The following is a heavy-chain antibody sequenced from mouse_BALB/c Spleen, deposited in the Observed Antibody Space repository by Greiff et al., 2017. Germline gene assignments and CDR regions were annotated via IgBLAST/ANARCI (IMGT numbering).Heavy chain of an antibody. CDR1: GFNIKDYY. CDR2: IDPANGNT. D-gene: IGHD2-1*01. V-gene: IGHV14-1*02. Sequence: EVQLQQSGAELVRPGALVKLSCKASGFNIKDYYMHWVKQRPEQGLEWIGRIDPANGNTKYDPKFQGKATITADTSSNTAYLQLSSLTSEDTAVYYCASSGAYGNYVGKAMDYWGQGTSVTVSS. CDR3: ASSGAYGNYVGKAMDY. J-gene: IGHJ4*01.